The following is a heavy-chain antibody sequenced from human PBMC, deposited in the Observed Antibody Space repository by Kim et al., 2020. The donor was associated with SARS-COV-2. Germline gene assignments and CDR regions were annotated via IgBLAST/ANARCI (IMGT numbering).Heavy chain of an antibody. V-gene: IGHV3-66*01. Sequence: GGSLRLSCAASGFTVSSNYMSWVRRAPGKGLEWVSVIYSGGSTYYADSVKGRFTISRDNSKNTLYLQMNSLRAEDTAVYYCARDGPRSSLVEAADGEGLGLYYWGQGTLVTVSS. CDR2: IYSGGST. D-gene: IGHD6-13*01. J-gene: IGHJ4*02. CDR1: GFTVSSNY. CDR3: ARDGPRSSLVEAADGEGLGLYY.